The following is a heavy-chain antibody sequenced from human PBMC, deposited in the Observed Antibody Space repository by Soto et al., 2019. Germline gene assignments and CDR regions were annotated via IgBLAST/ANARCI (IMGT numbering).Heavy chain of an antibody. J-gene: IGHJ6*02. Sequence: ASVKVSCKASGYTFTSYYMHWVRQAPGQGLEWMGIINPSGGSTSYAQKFQGRVTMTRDTSTSTVYMELSSLRSEDTAVYYCARDRLDTDIDYYYGMDAWGQGTTVTVSS. CDR2: INPSGGST. V-gene: IGHV1-46*01. CDR1: GYTFTSYY. D-gene: IGHD5-18*01. CDR3: ARDRLDTDIDYYYGMDA.